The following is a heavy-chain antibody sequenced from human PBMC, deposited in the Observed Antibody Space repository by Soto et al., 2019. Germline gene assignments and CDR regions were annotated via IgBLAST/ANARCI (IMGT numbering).Heavy chain of an antibody. V-gene: IGHV1-69*12. CDR2: IIPIFGTA. CDR1: VGTFSSYA. J-gene: IGHJ6*02. D-gene: IGHD4-17*01. Sequence: QVQLVQSGAEVKKPGSSVKVSCKASVGTFSSYAISWVRQAPGQGLEWMGGIIPIFGTANYAQKFQGRVTITADESTSTAYMALSSLRSEDTAVYYCAATVTTFLVYYGMDVWGQGTTVTVSS. CDR3: AATVTTFLVYYGMDV.